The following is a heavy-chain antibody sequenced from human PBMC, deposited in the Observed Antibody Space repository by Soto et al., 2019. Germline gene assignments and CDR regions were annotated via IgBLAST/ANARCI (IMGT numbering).Heavy chain of an antibody. D-gene: IGHD6-19*01. V-gene: IGHV3-48*02. J-gene: IGHJ4*02. CDR2: ISSSSSTI. Sequence: GSLRLSCAASGFTFSSYSMNWVRQAPGKGLEWVSYISSSSSTIYYADSVKGRFTISRDNAKNSLYLQMNSLRDEDTAVYYCARDAGYSSGWYVYYFDYWGQGTLVTVSS. CDR3: ARDAGYSSGWYVYYFDY. CDR1: GFTFSSYS.